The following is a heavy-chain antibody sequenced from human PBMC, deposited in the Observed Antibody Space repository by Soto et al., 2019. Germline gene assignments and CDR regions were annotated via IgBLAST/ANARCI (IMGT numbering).Heavy chain of an antibody. Sequence: GSLRRACGASGFTFSNFAMSWVRQAPGRGLEWVSGISASGRDIHYADSVKDRFTVSRDNSKNTLYLQMNSLRAEDKAIYYCAKGKTSGWYYFDYWGQGALVTVYS. J-gene: IGHJ4*02. CDR3: AKGKTSGWYYFDY. CDR2: ISASGRDI. CDR1: GFTFSNFA. V-gene: IGHV3-23*01. D-gene: IGHD6-19*01.